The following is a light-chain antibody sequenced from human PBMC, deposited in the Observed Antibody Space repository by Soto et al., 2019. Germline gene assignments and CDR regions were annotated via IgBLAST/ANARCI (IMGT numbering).Light chain of an antibody. J-gene: IGLJ1*01. Sequence: QSALTQPPSASGSPGQSVTISCTGTSSDVGGYNYVSWYQQHPGKAPKLLIYGVRERPSGVPDRFSGSKSGNTASLTVSWLQGEDEADYYCSSYAGSNNYVFGTGTNVTVL. CDR1: SSDVGGYNY. CDR3: SSYAGSNNYV. CDR2: GVR. V-gene: IGLV2-8*01.